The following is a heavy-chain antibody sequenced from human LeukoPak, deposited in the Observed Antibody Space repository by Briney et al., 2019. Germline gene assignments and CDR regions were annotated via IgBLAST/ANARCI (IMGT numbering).Heavy chain of an antibody. CDR3: AKDQTMIVAFDY. Sequence: GGSLRLSCAASGFTFSSYAMSWVRQAPGKGLDWVSAISGSGGSTYYADSVKGRFTISRDNSKNTLYLQMNSLRAEDTAVYYCAKDQTMIVAFDYWGQGTLVTVSS. J-gene: IGHJ4*02. CDR1: GFTFSSYA. V-gene: IGHV3-23*01. CDR2: ISGSGGST. D-gene: IGHD3-22*01.